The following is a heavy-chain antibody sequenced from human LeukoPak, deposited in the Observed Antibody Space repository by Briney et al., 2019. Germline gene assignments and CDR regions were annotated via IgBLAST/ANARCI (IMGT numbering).Heavy chain of an antibody. D-gene: IGHD6-13*01. CDR3: ARLNTNSSSWYFLY. CDR1: GGSFSGYY. Sequence: SETLSLTCAVYGGSFSGYYWSWIRQPPGKGLEWIGEINHSGSTNYNPSLKSRVTISLDTSKNQFSLNLNSVTAADTAVYYCARLNTNSSSWYFLYWGQGTLVTVSS. J-gene: IGHJ4*02. CDR2: INHSGST. V-gene: IGHV4-34*01.